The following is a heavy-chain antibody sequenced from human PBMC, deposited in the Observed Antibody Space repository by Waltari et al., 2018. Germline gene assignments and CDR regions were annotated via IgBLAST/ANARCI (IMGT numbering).Heavy chain of an antibody. D-gene: IGHD6-19*01. V-gene: IGHV3-48*01. CDR3: ATEPAPGAGINY. Sequence: EVQLVESGGGLVQPGGSLRLSCEGSGFTFGVHSMHWIRQAPGKGLEWVSYISASSAALYYADSVKGRFTISRDNAKNLLFLQMSNLGAEDMAVYYCATEPAPGAGINYWGQGILVTVSS. J-gene: IGHJ4*02. CDR2: ISASSAAL. CDR1: GFTFGVHS.